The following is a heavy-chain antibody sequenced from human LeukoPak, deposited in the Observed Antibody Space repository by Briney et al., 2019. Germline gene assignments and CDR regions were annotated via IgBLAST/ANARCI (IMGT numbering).Heavy chain of an antibody. CDR1: GGSISSYY. CDR2: IYYSGST. J-gene: IGHJ6*02. V-gene: IGHV4-59*12. D-gene: IGHD2-2*02. Sequence: PSETLSLTCTVSGGSISSYYWSWIRQPPGKGLEWIGYIYYSGSTNYNPSLKSRVTISVDTSKNQFSLKLSSVTAADTAVYYCARDPGYCSSTSCYRLHYYYGMDVWGQGTTVTVSS. CDR3: ARDPGYCSSTSCYRLHYYYGMDV.